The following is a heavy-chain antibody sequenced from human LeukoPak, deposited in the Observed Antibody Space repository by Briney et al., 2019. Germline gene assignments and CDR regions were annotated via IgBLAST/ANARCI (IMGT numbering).Heavy chain of an antibody. Sequence: SETLSLTCTVSGGSISSYYWSWIRQPPGKGLEWIGYIYYSGSTNYNPSLKSRVTISVDTSKNQFSLKLSSVTAADTAVYYCARTLMVRGVVFDYWGQGTLVTVSS. V-gene: IGHV4-59*01. CDR2: IYYSGST. D-gene: IGHD3-10*01. CDR1: GGSISSYY. J-gene: IGHJ4*02. CDR3: ARTLMVRGVVFDY.